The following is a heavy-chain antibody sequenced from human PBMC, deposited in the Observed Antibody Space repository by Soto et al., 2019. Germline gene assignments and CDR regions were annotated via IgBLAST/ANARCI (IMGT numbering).Heavy chain of an antibody. CDR3: AGATLTATTDTDY. J-gene: IGHJ4*02. CDR2: IDQSRGT. Sequence: SETLSLTCAVYGGTLNGYYWRWIRQPPGKGLEWIGEIDQSRGTNYNPSLKSRVSISLDTSNNHFSLKLRSVAAADSAVYYCAGATLTATTDTDYWGQGSLVTVSS. D-gene: IGHD1-1*01. CDR1: GGTLNGYY. V-gene: IGHV4-34*01.